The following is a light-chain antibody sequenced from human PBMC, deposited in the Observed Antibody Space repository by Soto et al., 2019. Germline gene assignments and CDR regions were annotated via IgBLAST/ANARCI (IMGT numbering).Light chain of an antibody. V-gene: IGLV2-14*01. Sequence: SALTQPPSVSGSPGQSITISCTGTSSDVGGFNYVSWYQQHPGKAPKLLIYEVNIRPSGFSNRFSGSKSGNTASLTISGLQAEDDADYYCSSYTSTSTFVFGTGTKVTVL. CDR1: SSDVGGFNY. CDR3: SSYTSTSTFV. J-gene: IGLJ1*01. CDR2: EVN.